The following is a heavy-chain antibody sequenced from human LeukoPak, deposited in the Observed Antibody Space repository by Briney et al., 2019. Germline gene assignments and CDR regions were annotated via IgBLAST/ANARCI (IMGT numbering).Heavy chain of an antibody. CDR1: GFTFSSYW. Sequence: GGSLRLSCAASGFTFSSYWMHWVRQAPGKGLVWVSRINSDGSSTSYADSVKGRFTISRGNAKNSLYLQMSSLRVEDTAVYYCATDLGWNDFPPDYWGQGILVAVSS. CDR3: ATDLGWNDFPPDY. D-gene: IGHD1-1*01. CDR2: INSDGSST. J-gene: IGHJ4*01. V-gene: IGHV3-74*01.